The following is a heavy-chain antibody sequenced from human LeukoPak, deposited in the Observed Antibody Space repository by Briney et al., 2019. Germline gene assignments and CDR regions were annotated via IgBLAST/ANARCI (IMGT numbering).Heavy chain of an antibody. CDR3: ASRIDAFDI. Sequence: SETLSLTCAVYGGSFSGYYWSWIRQPPGRGLEWIGEINHSGSTNYNPSLKSRVTISVDTSKNQFSLKLSSVTAADTAVYYCASRIDAFDIWGQGTMVTVSS. V-gene: IGHV4-34*01. CDR1: GGSFSGYY. J-gene: IGHJ3*02. D-gene: IGHD1-14*01. CDR2: INHSGST.